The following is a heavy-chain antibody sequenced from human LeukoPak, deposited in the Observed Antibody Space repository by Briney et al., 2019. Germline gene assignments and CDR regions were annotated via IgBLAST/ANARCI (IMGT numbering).Heavy chain of an antibody. J-gene: IGHJ4*02. CDR1: GGSISSSSYY. CDR3: ARGYYDSSGYFSLFDY. CDR2: IYYSGST. D-gene: IGHD3-22*01. V-gene: IGHV4-39*01. Sequence: PSETLSLTCTVSGGSISSSSYYWGWIRQPPGKGLEWIGSIYYSGSTYYNPSLKSRVTISVDTSKNQFSLKLSSVTAADTAVYYCARGYYDSSGYFSLFDYWGQGTLVTVSS.